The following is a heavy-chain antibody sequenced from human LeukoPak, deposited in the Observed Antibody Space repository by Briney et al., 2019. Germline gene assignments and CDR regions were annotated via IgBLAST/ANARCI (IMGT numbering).Heavy chain of an antibody. V-gene: IGHV3-23*01. CDR1: GFTFSSYA. CDR2: ISGSGGST. J-gene: IGHJ3*02. Sequence: GGSLRLSCAASGFTFSSYAMSWVRQAPGKGLEWVSAISGSGGSTYYADSVKGRFTISRDNPKNTLYLQMNSLRAEDTAVYYCAKDAPYYYDSSGRFYFDIWGQGTMVTVSS. CDR3: AKDAPYYYDSSGRFYFDI. D-gene: IGHD3-22*01.